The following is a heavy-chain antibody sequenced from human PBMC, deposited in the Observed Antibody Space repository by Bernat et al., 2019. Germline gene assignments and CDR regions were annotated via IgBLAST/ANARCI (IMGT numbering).Heavy chain of an antibody. J-gene: IGHJ5*02. Sequence: QVQLVQSGSEVKKPGASVKVSCKASGYTITSYAITWVRQAPGQGLEWVGWVSVDNSRREYAQRLQGRVTMTTDTSTSTAYMELRSLRSDDTAAYYCARTTRSRKWPYYDHWGQGTLVTVSS. CDR2: VSVDNSRR. CDR3: ARTTRSRKWPYYDH. CDR1: GYTITSYA. D-gene: IGHD1-1*01. V-gene: IGHV1-18*01.